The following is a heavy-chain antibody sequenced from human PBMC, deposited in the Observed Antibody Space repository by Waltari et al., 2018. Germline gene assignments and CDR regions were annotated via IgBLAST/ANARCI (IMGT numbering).Heavy chain of an antibody. D-gene: IGHD1-26*01. J-gene: IGHJ4*02. CDR2: VHSAGTKA. V-gene: IGHV3-23*03. CDR3: AKRGGTGTVAVGGIHCDH. Sequence: QAPGKGLGWISSVHSAGTKAYYADSVKGRFTISKDNAKSTAYLELSSLRAEDTATYYCAKRGGTGTVAVGGIHCDHWGQGTLVTVSS.